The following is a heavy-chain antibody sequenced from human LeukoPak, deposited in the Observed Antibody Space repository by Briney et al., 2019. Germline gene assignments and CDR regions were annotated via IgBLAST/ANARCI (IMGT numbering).Heavy chain of an antibody. CDR2: IIPIFGTT. J-gene: IGHJ4*02. D-gene: IGHD6-13*01. CDR3: AREASSTWYAMFDF. V-gene: IGHV1-69*15. CDR1: GGTFSTLA. Sequence: SVKVSCKASGGTFSTLAISWVRQAPGQGLEWVGTIIPIFGTTNYAPKFQGRVSITADESTNTAFMELSSLTSEDTAFYFCAREASSTWYAMFDFWGQGTLVTVSS.